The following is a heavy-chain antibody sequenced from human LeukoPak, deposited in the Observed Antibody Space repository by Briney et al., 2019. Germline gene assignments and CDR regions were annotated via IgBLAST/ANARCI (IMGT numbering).Heavy chain of an antibody. V-gene: IGHV3-21*06. Sequence: GGSLRLSCAASGFTFSSYAMSWVREAPGKGLEWVSSISRNSRYIYYADSMRGRFTISRDNAKNSLYLQMNSLKPEDTAVYYCARVAEAAAFDSWGQGTLVTVSS. CDR2: ISRNSRYI. J-gene: IGHJ4*02. CDR3: ARVAEAAAFDS. CDR1: GFTFSSYA. D-gene: IGHD6-13*01.